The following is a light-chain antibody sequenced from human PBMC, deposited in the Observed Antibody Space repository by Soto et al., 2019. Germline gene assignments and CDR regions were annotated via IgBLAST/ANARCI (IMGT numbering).Light chain of an antibody. J-gene: IGKJ2*01. CDR1: QSVLYSSNNKNY. Sequence: DIVMTQSPDSLAVSLGERATINCKSSQSVLYSSNNKNYLAWYQQKPGQPPKLLIYWASTRESGVPDRFSGSGSETDFTRTISSLQAEDVPVYYWQEYYSTSYTFGQGTKLEIK. CDR3: QEYYSTSYT. V-gene: IGKV4-1*01. CDR2: WAS.